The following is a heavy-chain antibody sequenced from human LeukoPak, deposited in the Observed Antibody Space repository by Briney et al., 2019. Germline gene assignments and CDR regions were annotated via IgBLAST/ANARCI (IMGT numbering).Heavy chain of an antibody. CDR3: AKYATTHYYYGMDV. CDR2: ISGSGGST. D-gene: IGHD1-7*01. CDR1: GFTVSSNY. J-gene: IGHJ6*02. V-gene: IGHV3-23*01. Sequence: PGGSLRLSCAVSGFTVSSNYMGWVRQAPGKGLEWVSAISGSGGSTYYADSVKGRFTISRDNSKNTLYLQVNSLRAEDTAVYYCAKYATTHYYYGMDVWGQGTTVTVSS.